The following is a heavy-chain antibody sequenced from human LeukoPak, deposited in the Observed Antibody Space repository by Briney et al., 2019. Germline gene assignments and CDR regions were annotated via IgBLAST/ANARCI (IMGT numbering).Heavy chain of an antibody. CDR2: IRSKAYGGTT. CDR1: GFTFGEYA. CDR3: TRVRGSGWYTNY. Sequence: GVSLRLSCTASGFTFGEYAMSWFRQAPGKGLEWVGFIRSKAYGGTTEYAASVKGRFTISRDDSKSIAYLQMNSLKTEDTAVYYCTRVRGSGWYTNYWGQGTLVTVSS. J-gene: IGHJ4*02. D-gene: IGHD6-19*01. V-gene: IGHV3-49*03.